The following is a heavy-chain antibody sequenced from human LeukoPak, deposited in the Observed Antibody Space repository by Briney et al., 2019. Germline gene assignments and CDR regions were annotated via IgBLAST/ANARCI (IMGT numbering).Heavy chain of an antibody. V-gene: IGHV1-69*13. CDR2: IIPIFGTA. CDR1: GGTFSSYT. D-gene: IGHD3-22*01. J-gene: IGHJ2*01. Sequence: SVKLSRTASGGTFSSYTISWVRQAPGQGLEWMGGIIPIFGTANYAQKFQGRVTITADESTSTAYMELSSLRSEDTAVYYCARSGEGDSSVWYFDLWGRGTLVTVSS. CDR3: ARSGEGDSSVWYFDL.